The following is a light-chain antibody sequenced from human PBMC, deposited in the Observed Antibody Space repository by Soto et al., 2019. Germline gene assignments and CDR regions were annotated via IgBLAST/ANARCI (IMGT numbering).Light chain of an antibody. Sequence: EIVLTQSPGTLSLSPGERATLSCRASQSISSTFLAWYQQKRGQAPRLLIYGASSRATGIPDRFSGSGSGTDFTLTISRLEPEDFALYYCQQYGGSLTFGGGTKVDIK. CDR3: QQYGGSLT. CDR1: QSISSTF. J-gene: IGKJ4*01. CDR2: GAS. V-gene: IGKV3-20*01.